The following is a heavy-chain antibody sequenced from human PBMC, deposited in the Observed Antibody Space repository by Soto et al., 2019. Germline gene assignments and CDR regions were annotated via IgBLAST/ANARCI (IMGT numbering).Heavy chain of an antibody. CDR3: ARLGGVVGSDFDY. CDR1: GYNFPTFW. D-gene: IGHD2-15*01. Sequence: PGQSLKISCKGFGYNFPTFWIAWVRQMPGKGLEWMGIIYPGDSETRYSPSFRGQATISVDKSITTAYLQWSSLKASDTAIYYCARLGGVVGSDFDYWGQGTLVTAPQ. V-gene: IGHV5-51*01. J-gene: IGHJ4*02. CDR2: IYPGDSET.